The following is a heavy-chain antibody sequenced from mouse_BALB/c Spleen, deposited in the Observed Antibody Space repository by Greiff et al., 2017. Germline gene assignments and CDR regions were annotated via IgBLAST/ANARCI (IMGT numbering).Heavy chain of an antibody. Sequence: EVQGVESGGGLVKPGGSLKLSCAASGFTFSSYAMSWVRQSPEKRLEWVAEISSGGSYTYYPDTVTGRFTISRDNAKNTLYLEMSSLRSEDTAMYYCARREVYDGLRGSYFDYWGQGTTLTVSS. CDR2: ISSGGSYT. J-gene: IGHJ2*01. CDR3: ARREVYDGLRGSYFDY. V-gene: IGHV5-9-4*01. CDR1: GFTFSSYA. D-gene: IGHD2-3*01.